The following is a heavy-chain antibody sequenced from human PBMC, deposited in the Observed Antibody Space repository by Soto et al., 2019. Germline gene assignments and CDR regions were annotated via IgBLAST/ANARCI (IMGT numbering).Heavy chain of an antibody. D-gene: IGHD3-22*01. CDR2: IYWDDDK. CDR1: GFSLSTSGVG. Sequence: SGPTLVNPTQTLTLTCTFSGFSLSTSGVGVGWIRQPPGKALEWLALIYWDDDKRYSPSLKSRLTITKDTSKNQVVLTMTNMDPVDTATYYCVGADGLFDYYDSSGPAFGYWGQGTLVTVSS. V-gene: IGHV2-5*02. J-gene: IGHJ4*02. CDR3: VGADGLFDYYDSSGPAFGY.